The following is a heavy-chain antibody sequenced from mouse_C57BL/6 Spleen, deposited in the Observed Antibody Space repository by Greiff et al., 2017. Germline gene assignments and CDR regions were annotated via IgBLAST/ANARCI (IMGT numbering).Heavy chain of an antibody. V-gene: IGHV5-12*01. CDR3: ARSWDYYAMDY. Sequence: EVQVVESGGGLVQPGGSLKLSCAASGFTFSDYYMYWVRQTPEKRLEWVAYISNGGGSTYYPDTVKGRFTISRDNAKNTLYLQMSRLKSEDTAMYYCARSWDYYAMDYWGQGTSVTVSS. CDR2: ISNGGGST. J-gene: IGHJ4*01. D-gene: IGHD4-1*01. CDR1: GFTFSDYY.